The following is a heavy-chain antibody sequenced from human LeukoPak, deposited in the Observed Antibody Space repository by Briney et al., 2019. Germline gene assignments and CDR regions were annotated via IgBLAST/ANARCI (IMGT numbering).Heavy chain of an antibody. V-gene: IGHV1-69*13. Sequence: ASVKVSCKASGGTFSSYAISWVRQAPGQGLEWMGGIIPIFGTANYAQKFQGRVTITADESTSTAYMELSSLRFEDTAVYYCARDGDYYDSSGYYYNDYWGQGTLVTVSS. CDR3: ARDGDYYDSSGYYYNDY. D-gene: IGHD3-22*01. CDR1: GGTFSSYA. CDR2: IIPIFGTA. J-gene: IGHJ4*02.